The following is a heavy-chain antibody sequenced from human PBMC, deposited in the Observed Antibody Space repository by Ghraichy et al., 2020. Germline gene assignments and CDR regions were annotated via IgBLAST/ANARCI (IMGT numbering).Heavy chain of an antibody. Sequence: SETLSLTCTVSGGSISSSSYYWGWIRQPPGKGLEWIGSIYYSGSTYYNPSLKSRVTISVDTSKNQFSLKLSSVTAADTAVYYCARHLTSSGYYGNAFDIWGQGTMVHVPS. V-gene: IGHV4-39*01. CDR2: IYYSGST. CDR3: ARHLTSSGYYGNAFDI. J-gene: IGHJ3*02. D-gene: IGHD3-22*01. CDR1: GGSISSSSYY.